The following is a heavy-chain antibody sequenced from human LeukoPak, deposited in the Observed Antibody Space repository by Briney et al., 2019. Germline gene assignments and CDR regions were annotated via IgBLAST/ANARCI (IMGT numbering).Heavy chain of an antibody. CDR3: ARVEDYDILTGFDY. CDR2: IKEDGSDK. CDR1: GFTFSNYW. V-gene: IGHV3-7*01. D-gene: IGHD3-9*01. Sequence: GGSLRLSCAASGFTFSNYWMSWVRQAPGKGLEWVANIKEDGSDKYYVDSVKGRFTISRDNAKNSLYLQMNSLRAEDTAVYYCARVEDYDILTGFDYWGQGTLVTVSS. J-gene: IGHJ4*02.